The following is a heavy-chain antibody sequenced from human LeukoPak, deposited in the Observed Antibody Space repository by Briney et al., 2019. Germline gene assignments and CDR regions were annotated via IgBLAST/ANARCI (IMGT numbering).Heavy chain of an antibody. CDR3: ARWYGDYPPNYYFDY. CDR2: IYYSGST. J-gene: IGHJ4*02. V-gene: IGHV4-31*03. CDR1: GGSISSGGYY. D-gene: IGHD4-17*01. Sequence: SETLSLTCTVPGGSISSGGYYWSWIRQHPGKGLEWIGYIYYSGSTYYNPSLKSRVTISVDTSKNQFSLKLSSVTAADTAVYYCARWYGDYPPNYYFDYWGQGTLVTVSS.